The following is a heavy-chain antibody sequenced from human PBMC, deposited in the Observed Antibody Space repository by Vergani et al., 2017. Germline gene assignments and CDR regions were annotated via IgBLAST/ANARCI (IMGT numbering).Heavy chain of an antibody. V-gene: IGHV3-21*01. CDR3: ARSKIDMVRGVIMRFRTPFDY. Sequence: EVQLVESGGGLVKPGGSLRLSCAASGFTFSSYSMNWVRQAPGKGLEWVSSISSSSSYIYYADSAKGRFTISRDNAKNSLYLQMNSLRAEDTAVYYCARSKIDMVRGVIMRFRTPFDYWGQGTLVTVSS. J-gene: IGHJ4*02. CDR1: GFTFSSYS. CDR2: ISSSSSYI. D-gene: IGHD3-10*01.